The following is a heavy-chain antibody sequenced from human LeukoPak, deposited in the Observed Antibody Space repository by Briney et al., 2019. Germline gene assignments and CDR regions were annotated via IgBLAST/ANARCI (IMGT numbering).Heavy chain of an antibody. D-gene: IGHD2-21*02. V-gene: IGHV3-48*04. CDR3: ARDLVVTATPNDAFDI. Sequence: GGSLSLSCAASTFYLSSDSMNGVRQARGKGLEWISYISGSSNSRFYADSVKGRFTISRDNAKNSLYLQMNSLRAEDTAVYYCARDLVVTATPNDAFDIWGQGTMVTVSS. CDR2: ISGSSNSR. J-gene: IGHJ3*02. CDR1: TFYLSSDS.